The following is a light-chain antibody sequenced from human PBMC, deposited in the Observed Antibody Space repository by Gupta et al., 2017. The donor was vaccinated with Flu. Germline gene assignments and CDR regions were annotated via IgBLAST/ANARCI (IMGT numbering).Light chain of an antibody. CDR3: QSADSSGTYCV. V-gene: IGLV3-25*03. J-gene: IGLJ3*02. Sequence: GQTARITCTGDALAKQYAYWYQQKPGQAPVLMIYKDSERPSGIPERFSGSSSGTTVTLTISGVQAEDEADYYCQSADSSGTYCVFGGGTKMTVL. CDR2: KDS. CDR1: ALAKQY.